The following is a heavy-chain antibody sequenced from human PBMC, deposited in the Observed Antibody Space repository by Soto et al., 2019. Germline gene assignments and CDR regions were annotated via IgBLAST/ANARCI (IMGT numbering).Heavy chain of an antibody. CDR3: AGSPAWTYALNEAVISSFGVY. V-gene: IGHV1-69*01. J-gene: IGHJ4*02. Sequence: QVRLVQSGTEVKKPGSSVKVSCQASGDTFSKYAISWVRQAPGQGLEWMGGIIPIFGAPNHAQKYQGRVTITADESTTTVYMELTRLTSEDTAGYYWAGSPAWTYALNEAVISSFGVYWCQGNLVTVSS. D-gene: IGHD3-10*01. CDR1: GDTFSKYA. CDR2: IIPIFGAP.